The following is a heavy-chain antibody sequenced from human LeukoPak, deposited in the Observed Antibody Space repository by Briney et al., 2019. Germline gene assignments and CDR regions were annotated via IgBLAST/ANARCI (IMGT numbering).Heavy chain of an antibody. D-gene: IGHD3-10*01. V-gene: IGHV5-51*01. Sequence: GESLQISCKGSGYSFTNYWIGWVRQMPGKGLEWMGIIYPGDSDTRYSPSFQGQVTISADKSITTAYLQWSSLKASDIAIYYCARQGFGDFSNAFDIWGQGTVVTVSS. J-gene: IGHJ3*02. CDR1: GYSFTNYW. CDR3: ARQGFGDFSNAFDI. CDR2: IYPGDSDT.